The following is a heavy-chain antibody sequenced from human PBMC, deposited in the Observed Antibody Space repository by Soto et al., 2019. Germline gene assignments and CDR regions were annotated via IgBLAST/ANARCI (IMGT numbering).Heavy chain of an antibody. CDR3: ATGAYCSGRSCSDYYYYYYRMDL. CDR2: LVVGTGNT. CDR1: GFTFRSSA. V-gene: IGHV1-58*01. D-gene: IGHD2-15*01. Sequence: SVKVSCKTSGFTFRSSAVQWVRHARGQRLEWIGWLVVGTGNTNYAQKFQQRVTISSDRSTNTVSMELSSLTSEDTAVYYCATGAYCSGRSCSDYYYYYYRMDLWGQATTVTVSS. J-gene: IGHJ6*01.